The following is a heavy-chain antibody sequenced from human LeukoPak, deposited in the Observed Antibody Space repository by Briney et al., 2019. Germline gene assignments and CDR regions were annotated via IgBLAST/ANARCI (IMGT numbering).Heavy chain of an antibody. CDR1: GYTFTSYD. D-gene: IGHD3-9*01. CDR2: INPNSGGT. Sequence: ASVKVSCKASGYTFTSYDINWVRQATGQGLEWMGRINPNSGGTNYAQKFQGRVTMTRDTSISTAYMELSRLRSDDTAVYYCARGLAERYYDILTGYWNYWGQGTLVTVSS. J-gene: IGHJ4*02. CDR3: ARGLAERYYDILTGYWNY. V-gene: IGHV1-2*06.